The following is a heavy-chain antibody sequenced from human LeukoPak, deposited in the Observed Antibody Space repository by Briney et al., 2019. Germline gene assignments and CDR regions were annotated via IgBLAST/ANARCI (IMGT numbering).Heavy chain of an antibody. CDR2: ISTNTGNP. J-gene: IGHJ4*02. Sequence: GASVKVSCKASGYTLTNFAINWVRQAPGQGLEWMGWISTNTGNPRYARGFTGRFVFSLDTSVSTAYLQISSLKAEETAVYYCARDMRLGYFDYWGQGTLVTVSS. D-gene: IGHD3-16*01. V-gene: IGHV7-4-1*02. CDR3: ARDMRLGYFDY. CDR1: GYTLTNFA.